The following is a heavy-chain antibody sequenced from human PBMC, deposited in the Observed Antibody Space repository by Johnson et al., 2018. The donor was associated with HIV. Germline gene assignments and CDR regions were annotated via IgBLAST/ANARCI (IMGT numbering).Heavy chain of an antibody. CDR3: AKDRHDYGGNSALSCDI. J-gene: IGHJ3*02. D-gene: IGHD4-23*01. Sequence: VQLVESGGGVVQPGRSLRLSCAVSGFTFSSYGMHWVRQAPGKGLEYVSAISGSGGSTYYADSVKGRFTISRDNSKHTLYLQMNSLRAEDTAVYYCAKDRHDYGGNSALSCDIWGQGTMVIVSS. CDR2: ISGSGGST. V-gene: IGHV3-23*04. CDR1: GFTFSSYG.